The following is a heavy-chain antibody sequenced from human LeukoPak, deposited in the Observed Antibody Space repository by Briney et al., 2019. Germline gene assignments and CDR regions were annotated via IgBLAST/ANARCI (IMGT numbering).Heavy chain of an antibody. CDR2: IYNSGST. CDR1: GGSISSGYF. CDR3: ARAYSSSWYFNWFDP. V-gene: IGHV4-38-2*02. D-gene: IGHD6-13*01. J-gene: IGHJ5*02. Sequence: PSETLSLPCTVSGGSISSGYFLGWIRQPPGKGLEWIGTIYNSGSTYYNASLESRVTISVDTSKNQFSLELSSVTAADTAVYYCARAYSSSWYFNWFDPWGQGTLVTVSS.